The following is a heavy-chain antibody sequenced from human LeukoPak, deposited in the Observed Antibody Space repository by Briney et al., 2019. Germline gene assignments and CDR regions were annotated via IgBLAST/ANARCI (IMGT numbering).Heavy chain of an antibody. Sequence: GGSLRLSCAASGLTFSSYSMSWVRQAPGKGLEWVSSISGSGGSTYYADSVKGRFTISRDNSKNTLYLQMNSLRAEDTAVYYCAKSYSSGWYGYYFDYWGQGTLVTVSS. CDR2: ISGSGGST. CDR1: GLTFSSYS. V-gene: IGHV3-23*01. D-gene: IGHD6-19*01. J-gene: IGHJ4*02. CDR3: AKSYSSGWYGYYFDY.